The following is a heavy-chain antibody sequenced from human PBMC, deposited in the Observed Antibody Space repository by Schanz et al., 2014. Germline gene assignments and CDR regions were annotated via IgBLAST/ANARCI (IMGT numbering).Heavy chain of an antibody. J-gene: IGHJ4*02. V-gene: IGHV1-2*02. D-gene: IGHD5-12*01. CDR3: ARVTTGYDS. CDR2: INPNSGAT. CDR1: GQTVSSYF. Sequence: QVHVVQSGAVLKTPGASVNVSCKTSGQTVSSYFIQWVRQAPGQGLEWLGWINPNSGATSSAQKFQGRVTMTRDTSSSTVYMQLSSLTSDDTAIYYCARVTTGYDSWGQGTLVTVSS.